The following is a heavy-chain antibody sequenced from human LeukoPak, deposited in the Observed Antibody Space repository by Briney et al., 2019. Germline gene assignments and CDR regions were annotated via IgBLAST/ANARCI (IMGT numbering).Heavy chain of an antibody. CDR2: ISAYNGNT. CDR1: GYSFTSYG. J-gene: IGHJ4*02. Sequence: GESLKISCKGSGYSFTSYGISWVRQAPGQGLEWMGWISAYNGNTNYAQKLQGRVTMTTDTSTSTAYMELRSLRSDDTAVYYCARDGYYGDFYYWGQGTLVTVSS. D-gene: IGHD4-17*01. CDR3: ARDGYYGDFYY. V-gene: IGHV1-18*01.